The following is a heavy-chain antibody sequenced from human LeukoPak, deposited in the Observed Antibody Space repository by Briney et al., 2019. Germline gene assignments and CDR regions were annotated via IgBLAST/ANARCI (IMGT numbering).Heavy chain of an antibody. CDR1: GFIFSNYA. Sequence: PGGPLRLSCAASGFIFSNYAMHWVRQAPGKGLEWVAVIWYDGTNKYYADSVKGRFTISRDNSKNTLYLQMNSLRAEDTAVYYCAKDTLDSSGYCFDYWGQGTLVTVSS. V-gene: IGHV3-33*06. D-gene: IGHD3-22*01. CDR2: IWYDGTNK. CDR3: AKDTLDSSGYCFDY. J-gene: IGHJ4*02.